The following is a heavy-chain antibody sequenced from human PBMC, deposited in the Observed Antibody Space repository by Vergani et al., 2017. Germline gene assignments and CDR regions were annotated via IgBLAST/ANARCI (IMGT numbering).Heavy chain of an antibody. CDR1: GGSIRSTFYY. Sequence: QLQLQESDPGLVKPSETLSLTCTVSGGSIRSTFYYWGWIRQPPGKGLEWIGTIYYSGSTYYNPSLKSRVTISVDTSKNQFSLKLNSVTAADTAVYYCARHKEQGVPGNYYYYYYLAVSGKGTTVTVSS. V-gene: IGHV4-39*01. J-gene: IGHJ6*03. D-gene: IGHD1-26*01. CDR3: ARHKEQGVPGNYYYYYYLAV. CDR2: IYYSGST.